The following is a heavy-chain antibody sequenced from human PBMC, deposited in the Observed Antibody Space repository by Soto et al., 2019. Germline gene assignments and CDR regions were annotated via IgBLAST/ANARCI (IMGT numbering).Heavy chain of an antibody. CDR2: ISAYNGNT. D-gene: IGHD3-16*01. CDR1: DYTFTNYG. V-gene: IGHV1-18*01. Sequence: ASVKVSCKASDYTFTNYGITRVRQAPGQGLEGMGWISAYNGNTNYAQKLQGRVTMTTDTSTSTAYMELRSLRSDDTAVYYCARGPHYDYVWGSYPPVDYWGQGTLVTVSS. J-gene: IGHJ4*02. CDR3: ARGPHYDYVWGSYPPVDY.